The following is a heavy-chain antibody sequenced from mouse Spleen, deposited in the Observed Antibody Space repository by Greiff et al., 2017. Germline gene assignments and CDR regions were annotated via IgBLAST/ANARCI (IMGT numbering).Heavy chain of an antibody. V-gene: IGHV1-81*01. Sequence: QVQLQQSGAELARPGASVKLSCKASGYTFTSYGISWVKQRTGQGLEWIGEIYPRSGNTYYNEKFKGKATLTADKSSSTAYMELRSLTSEDSAVYFCARWADGYYDCYAMDYWGQGTSVTVSS. CDR2: IYPRSGNT. CDR1: GYTFTSYG. D-gene: IGHD2-3*01. J-gene: IGHJ4*01. CDR3: ARWADGYYDCYAMDY.